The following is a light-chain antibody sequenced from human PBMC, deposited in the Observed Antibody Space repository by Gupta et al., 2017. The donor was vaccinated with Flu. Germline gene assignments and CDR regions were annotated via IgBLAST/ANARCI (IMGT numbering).Light chain of an antibody. CDR1: SGHSSHA. V-gene: IGLV4-69*01. Sequence: QLVLTQSPSASASLGASFKLTCTLSSGHSSHAIAWHQQQPETGPRYLMKVNSDGSYSKGDGIPDRFSGSSSGAERYLTISSLQSEDEADYYCQTWGAGNRVFGGGTKLTVL. J-gene: IGLJ3*02. CDR3: QTWGAGNRV. CDR2: VNSDGSY.